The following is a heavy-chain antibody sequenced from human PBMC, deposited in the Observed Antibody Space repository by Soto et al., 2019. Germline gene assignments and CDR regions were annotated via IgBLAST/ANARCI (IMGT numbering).Heavy chain of an antibody. V-gene: IGHV1-8*01. D-gene: IGHD6-6*01. Sequence: QVQLVQSGAEVKKPGASVKVSCKASGYTFTSYHINWVRQAAGQGLEWMGWMNPNSGNTGYALKFQGRVTMTRNTSISTAYMELSSRRSEDTAVYYCARRGLSRSSTFRYYYFGMDVWGQGTTVTVSS. CDR1: GYTFTSYH. CDR2: MNPNSGNT. J-gene: IGHJ6*02. CDR3: ARRGLSRSSTFRYYYFGMDV.